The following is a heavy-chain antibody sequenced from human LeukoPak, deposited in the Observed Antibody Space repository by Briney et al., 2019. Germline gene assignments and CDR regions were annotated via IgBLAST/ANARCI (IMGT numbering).Heavy chain of an antibody. CDR3: ARKNYDSNDYSFDY. V-gene: IGHV4-34*12. CDR1: GGSFTIYY. J-gene: IGHJ4*02. D-gene: IGHD3-22*01. Sequence: SETLSLTCAVYGGSFTIYYWTWIPQPQGEGLEWIGEIIHRGSTKYNPSLESRVTISVDTSKNQFSLKLSSVTAADTAVYYCARKNYDSNDYSFDYWGQGTLVTVSS. CDR2: IIHRGST.